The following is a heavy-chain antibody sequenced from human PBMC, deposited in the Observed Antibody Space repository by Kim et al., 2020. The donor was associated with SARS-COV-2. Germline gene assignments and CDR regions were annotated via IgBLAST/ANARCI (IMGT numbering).Heavy chain of an antibody. CDR1: GFTFSSYA. V-gene: IGHV3-30*04. Sequence: GGSLRLSCAASGFTFSSYAMLWVHQAPGKGLEWVSIISSDGSRKYYADSVKGRFTISRDNSKNTLYLQMSSLRPEDTAIYYCARDVSHGGGGWPQADAFDVWGPGTMVTVSS. CDR2: ISSDGSRK. CDR3: ARDVSHGGGGWPQADAFDV. J-gene: IGHJ3*01. D-gene: IGHD3-16*01.